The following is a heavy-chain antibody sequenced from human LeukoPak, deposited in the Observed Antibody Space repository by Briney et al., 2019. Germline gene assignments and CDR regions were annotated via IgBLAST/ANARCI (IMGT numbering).Heavy chain of an antibody. D-gene: IGHD2-2*01. CDR3: ASVKASSTSWTFDQ. V-gene: IGHV4-4*07. CDR1: VGSTNSYY. J-gene: IGHJ4*02. Sequence: SETLSLTCSLSVGSTNSYYWSWIRHSGEKGLEWIGRTYSSGSTVYNPSINSQSTLSIDTSKNQFSLTLKSVTATDTAVYYCASVKASSTSWTFDQWGQGALVTVSS. CDR2: TYSSGST.